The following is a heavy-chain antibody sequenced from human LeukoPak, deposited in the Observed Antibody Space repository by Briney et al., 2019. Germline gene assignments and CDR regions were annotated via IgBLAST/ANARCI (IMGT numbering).Heavy chain of an antibody. CDR3: AKSSNIGYCSSTSCYGVDY. Sequence: ASVKVSCKASGYTFTGYYMHWVRQAPGQGLEWMGRINPNSGGTNYAQKFQGRVTMTRDTSISTAYMELSRLRSDDTAVYYCAKSSNIGYCSSTSCYGVDYWGQGTLVTVSS. D-gene: IGHD2-2*01. CDR2: INPNSGGT. V-gene: IGHV1-2*06. CDR1: GYTFTGYY. J-gene: IGHJ4*02.